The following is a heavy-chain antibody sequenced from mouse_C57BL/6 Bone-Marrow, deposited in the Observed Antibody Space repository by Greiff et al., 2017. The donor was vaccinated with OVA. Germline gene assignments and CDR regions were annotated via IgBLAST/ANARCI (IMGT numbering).Heavy chain of an antibody. V-gene: IGHV14-4*01. CDR2: IDPENGDT. CDR3: TTSLG. J-gene: IGHJ3*02. CDR1: GFTINDSY. Sequence: VQLEESGAELVRPGASVTLSCTASGFTINDSYMHWVKQRPEHGLEWIGWIDPENGDTEYASKFQGKATITADTSSNTAYLQLSSVKYEDSAVYYCTTSLGWGQGTLVTVSA.